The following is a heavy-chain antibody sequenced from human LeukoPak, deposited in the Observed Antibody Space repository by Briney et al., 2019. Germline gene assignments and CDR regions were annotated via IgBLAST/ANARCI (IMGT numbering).Heavy chain of an antibody. CDR1: GGSITDYY. Sequence: PSETLSLTCTVSGGSITDYYWSWIRHSSGKGLEWIGYMYYSGSAYYSPSLKTRVTISVDTSKNQFSLKLTSVTAADTAVYYCARVAGDGAFDIWGQGTMVTVSS. CDR3: ARVAGDGAFDI. V-gene: IGHV4-59*08. D-gene: IGHD6-19*01. J-gene: IGHJ3*02. CDR2: MYYSGSA.